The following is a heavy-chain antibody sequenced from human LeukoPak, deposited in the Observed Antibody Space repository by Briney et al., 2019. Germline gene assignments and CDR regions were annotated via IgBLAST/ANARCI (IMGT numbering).Heavy chain of an antibody. CDR1: GVSLSNYF. D-gene: IGHD6-13*01. V-gene: IGHV4-4*07. J-gene: IGHJ5*02. CDR3: ARGPLMSAGGGVDP. CDR2: DSIRGGT. Sequence: SETLSLTCSVSGVSLSNYFWSWIRPSAGKGLEWIGRDSIRGGTNYNPSLASRASMSIVQSKSQFSLKLTSVTAADTAVYYCARGPLMSAGGGVDPWGQGTLVIVSS.